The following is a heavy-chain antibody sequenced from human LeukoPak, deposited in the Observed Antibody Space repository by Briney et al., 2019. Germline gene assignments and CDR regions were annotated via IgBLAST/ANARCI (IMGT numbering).Heavy chain of an antibody. CDR1: GGSFSGYY. Sequence: SETLSLTCAVYGGSFSGYYWSWIRQPPGKGLEWIGEINHSGSTNYNPSLKSRVTISVDTSKNQFSLKLSSVTAADTAVYYCARGRLRYFDWSPFDYWGQGTLVTVSS. J-gene: IGHJ4*02. CDR3: ARGRLRYFDWSPFDY. CDR2: INHSGST. V-gene: IGHV4-34*01. D-gene: IGHD3-9*01.